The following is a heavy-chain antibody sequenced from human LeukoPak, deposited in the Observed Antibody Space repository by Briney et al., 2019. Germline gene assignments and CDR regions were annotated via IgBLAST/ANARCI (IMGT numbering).Heavy chain of an antibody. V-gene: IGHV4-31*03. Sequence: PSQTLSLTCTVSGGSISSGGYYWRWIRQHPGKGLEWIGYIYYSGSTYYNPSLKSRVTISVDTSKNQFSLKLSSVAAADTAAYYCASLYDSSGYRDYWGQGTLVTVSS. J-gene: IGHJ4*02. D-gene: IGHD3-22*01. CDR1: GGSISSGGYY. CDR2: IYYSGST. CDR3: ASLYDSSGYRDY.